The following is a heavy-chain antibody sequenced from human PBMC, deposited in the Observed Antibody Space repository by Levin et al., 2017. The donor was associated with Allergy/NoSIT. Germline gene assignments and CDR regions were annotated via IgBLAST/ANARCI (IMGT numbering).Heavy chain of an antibody. J-gene: IGHJ4*02. D-gene: IGHD3-10*01. Sequence: SSETLSLTCAASGFTFSSYAMSWVRQAPGKGLEWVSAISGSGGSTYYADSVKGRFTISRDNSKNTLYLQMNSLRAEDTAVYYCAKDTVQNLPLWFSWGQGTLVTVSS. CDR3: AKDTVQNLPLWFS. CDR2: ISGSGGST. V-gene: IGHV3-23*01. CDR1: GFTFSSYA.